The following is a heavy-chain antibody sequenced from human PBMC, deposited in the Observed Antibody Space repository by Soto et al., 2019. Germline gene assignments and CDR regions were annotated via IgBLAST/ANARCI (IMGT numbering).Heavy chain of an antibody. J-gene: IGHJ6*01. CDR1: GFTFSNAW. CDR3: TTDTAATGSWNYYYYGMDV. Sequence: PGGSLRLSCAGSGFTFSNAWMSWVRQAPGKGLEWVGRVKSKTDGETVDYAAPVKGRFTISRDDSKNTTYLQMNSLKTEDTAVYYCTTDTAATGSWNYYYYGMDVWGQGTTVTVSS. D-gene: IGHD2-15*01. CDR2: VKSKTDGETV. V-gene: IGHV3-15*01.